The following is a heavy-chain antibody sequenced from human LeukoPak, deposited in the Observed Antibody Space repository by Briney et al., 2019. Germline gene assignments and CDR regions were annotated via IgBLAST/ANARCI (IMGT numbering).Heavy chain of an antibody. CDR3: AKDVGSYYVGSLAY. CDR2: ISGSGGST. J-gene: IGHJ4*02. D-gene: IGHD1-26*01. V-gene: IGHV3-23*01. Sequence: GGSLRLSCAASGFTFSSYAMSWIRQAPGKGLEWVSAISGSGGSTYYADSVKGRLTISRDNSKNTLYLQMNSLRAEDTAVYYCAKDVGSYYVGSLAYWGQGTLVTVSS. CDR1: GFTFSSYA.